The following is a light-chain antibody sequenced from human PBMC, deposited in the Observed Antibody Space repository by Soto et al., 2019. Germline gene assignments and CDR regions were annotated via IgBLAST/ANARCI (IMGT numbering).Light chain of an antibody. V-gene: IGLV2-14*01. Sequence: QSALTQPGSVSGSPGQSITICCTGTSSDVGGYNYVSWYQQHPGKAPKLMIYEVSNRPSGVSNRFSGCKSGNTASLTISGLQAEDEADYYCSSYTSSSTPYYVFGTGTKLTVL. CDR3: SSYTSSSTPYYV. CDR2: EVS. CDR1: SSDVGGYNY. J-gene: IGLJ1*01.